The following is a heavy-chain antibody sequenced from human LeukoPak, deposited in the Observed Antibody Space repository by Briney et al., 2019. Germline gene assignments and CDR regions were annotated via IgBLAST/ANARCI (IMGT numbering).Heavy chain of an antibody. D-gene: IGHD2-2*01. CDR3: ARDPDPYQLLPVRWFDP. Sequence: GASVKVSCKASGYTFTGYYMHWVRQAPGQGLEWMGRINPNSGGTNYAQKFQGRVTMTRDTSISTAYMELSRLRSDDTAVYYCARDPDPYQLLPVRWFDPWGQGTLVTVSS. V-gene: IGHV1-2*06. CDR1: GYTFTGYY. CDR2: INPNSGGT. J-gene: IGHJ5*02.